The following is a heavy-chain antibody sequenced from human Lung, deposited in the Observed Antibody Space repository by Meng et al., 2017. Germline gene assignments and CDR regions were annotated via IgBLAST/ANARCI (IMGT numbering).Heavy chain of an antibody. Sequence: QVQRQQWVAGLLRPAENLSLACAVYGGSISGSYWSWIRQSPAKGLEWIGKINHGGSTNYNPSLESRVTISVDTPKNQFSLRLTSMTVADTAVYYCARERHSTIIRGVIDFWGQGALVTVSS. CDR1: GGSISGSY. CDR3: ARERHSTIIRGVIDF. J-gene: IGHJ4*02. D-gene: IGHD3-10*01. V-gene: IGHV4-34*01. CDR2: INHGGST.